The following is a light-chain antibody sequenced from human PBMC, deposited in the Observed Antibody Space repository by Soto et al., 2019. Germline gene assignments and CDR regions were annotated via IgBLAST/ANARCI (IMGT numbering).Light chain of an antibody. CDR3: PQSDSTPLYT. CDR2: AAS. CDR1: QSISSY. Sequence: DIQMTQSPSSLSASVGDRVTITCRASQSISSYLNWYQQKPGKAPKLLIYAASSLQSGVPSRFSGSGSVTAFFLTISSLQHHDFSTSYCPQSDSTPLYTFGQGTKLDIK. V-gene: IGKV1-39*01. J-gene: IGKJ2*01.